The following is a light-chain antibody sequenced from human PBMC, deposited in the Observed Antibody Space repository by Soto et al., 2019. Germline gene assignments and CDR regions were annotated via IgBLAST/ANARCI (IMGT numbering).Light chain of an antibody. J-gene: IGKJ1*01. CDR2: ATS. Sequence: EIVLTQSPGTLSLSPGERVTLSCRTSQSVSSRYLAWSQQKPGQPPRLLISATSSRAAGVPDRFSGSGSGTDFTLTIGRLEPEDSAVYYCHQFVSSPPAWAFGQGTKVEIK. CDR3: HQFVSSPPAWA. CDR1: QSVSSRY. V-gene: IGKV3-20*01.